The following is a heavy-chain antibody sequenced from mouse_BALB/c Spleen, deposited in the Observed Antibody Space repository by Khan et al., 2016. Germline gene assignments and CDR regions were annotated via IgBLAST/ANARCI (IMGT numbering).Heavy chain of an antibody. CDR1: GFTFSYYA. V-gene: IGHV5-6-5*01. J-gene: IGHJ1*01. CDR2: IISGGNT. Sequence: EVELVESGGGLVKPGGSLKLSCAASGFTFSYYAMSWVRQTPEKRLEWVASIISGGNTYYPDSVKGRFTISRDNARNILYLQMSSLGSEDTAMYYCERAGGYFDVWGAGTTVTVSS. CDR3: ERAGGYFDV.